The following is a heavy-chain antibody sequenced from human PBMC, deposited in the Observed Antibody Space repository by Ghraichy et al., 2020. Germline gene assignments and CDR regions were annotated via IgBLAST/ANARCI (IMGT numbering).Heavy chain of an antibody. J-gene: IGHJ6*02. CDR3: VRDFRAGYGSGSSPTQYYYYGMDV. Sequence: GGSLRLSCAASGFIFSSYSMNWVRQAPGKGLEWVSSISSSSGFIFYADSVKGRFTISRDNAKNSLYLQMNSLRAEDTAVYFCVRDFRAGYGSGSSPTQYYYYGMDVWGQGTTVTVSS. V-gene: IGHV3-21*01. D-gene: IGHD3-10*01. CDR1: GFIFSSYS. CDR2: ISSSSGFI.